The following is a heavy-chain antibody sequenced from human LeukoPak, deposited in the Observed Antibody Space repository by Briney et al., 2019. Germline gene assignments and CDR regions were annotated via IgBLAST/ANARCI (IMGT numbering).Heavy chain of an antibody. CDR3: TRGYSGYDYLGTFDY. Sequence: GGSLRLSCAASGFTFSGSAMHWVRQASGKGLEWVGRIRSKANSYATAYAASVKGRFTISRDDSKNTAYLQMNSLKTEDTAVYYCTRGYSGYDYLGTFDYWGQGTLVTVSS. D-gene: IGHD5-12*01. CDR1: GFTFSGSA. CDR2: IRSKANSYAT. J-gene: IGHJ4*02. V-gene: IGHV3-73*01.